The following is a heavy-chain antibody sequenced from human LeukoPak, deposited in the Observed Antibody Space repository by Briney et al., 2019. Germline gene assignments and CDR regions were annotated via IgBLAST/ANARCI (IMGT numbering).Heavy chain of an antibody. D-gene: IGHD4-17*01. CDR2: INSDGSST. CDR1: GFTFSSYW. J-gene: IGHJ4*02. CDR3: ARVGDYYGEYVRFDY. Sequence: GGSLRLSCAASGFTFSSYWMHWVRQAPGKGLVWVSRINSDGSSTSYRDSVKGRFTISRDNAKNTLYLQMNSLRAEDTAVYYCARVGDYYGEYVRFDYWGQGTMVTVSS. V-gene: IGHV3-74*01.